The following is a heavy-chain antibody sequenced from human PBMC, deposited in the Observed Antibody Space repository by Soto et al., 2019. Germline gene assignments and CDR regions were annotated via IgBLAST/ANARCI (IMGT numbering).Heavy chain of an antibody. CDR1: GGPISGDYY. CDR3: ARATGTLRSRNCDY. CDR2: IFYSGST. V-gene: IGHV4-30-4*01. Sequence: SETLSLTCNVSGGPISGDYYWTWIRQPPGKGLEWIGYIFYSGSTYYNPSLKSRVTMSVDTSKSQFSLRLSSVTAADTAVYYCARATGTLRSRNCDYWGQGSLVTVSS. J-gene: IGHJ4*02. D-gene: IGHD1-1*01.